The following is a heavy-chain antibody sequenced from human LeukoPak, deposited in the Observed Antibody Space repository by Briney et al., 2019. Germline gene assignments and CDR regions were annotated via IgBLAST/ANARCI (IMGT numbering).Heavy chain of an antibody. CDR2: ISSSGSTI. CDR3: ARDPPGDYGVGGWYFDL. J-gene: IGHJ2*01. D-gene: IGHD4-17*01. Sequence: GGSLRLSCAASGFTFSSYEMNWVRQAPGKGLEWVSYISSSGSTIYYADSVKGRFTISRDNAKNSLYLQMNSLRAEDTAVYYCARDPPGDYGVGGWYFDLWGRGTLVTVSS. V-gene: IGHV3-48*03. CDR1: GFTFSSYE.